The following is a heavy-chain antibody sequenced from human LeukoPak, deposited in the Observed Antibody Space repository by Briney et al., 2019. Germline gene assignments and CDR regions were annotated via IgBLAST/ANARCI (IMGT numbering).Heavy chain of an antibody. CDR2: ITGSDGSS. CDR1: GFTFTNSA. D-gene: IGHD3-9*01. Sequence: GGSLRLSCVASGFTFTNSAMSWVRQAPGKGLEWVSAITGSDGSSYYADSVKGRFTISRDNSKNTLYLQVNSLRAEDTAVYYCAKWGDYDILTGYYVPDYWGQGTLVTVSS. V-gene: IGHV3-23*01. J-gene: IGHJ4*02. CDR3: AKWGDYDILTGYYVPDY.